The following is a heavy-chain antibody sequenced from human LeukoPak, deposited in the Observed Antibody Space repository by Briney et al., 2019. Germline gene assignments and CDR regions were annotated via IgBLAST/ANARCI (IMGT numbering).Heavy chain of an antibody. CDR3: AKVGMTTVTSDAFDI. J-gene: IGHJ3*02. Sequence: GRSLRLSCAASGFTFSSYVMHWVRQAPGKGLEWGAVISYDGSNKYYADSVKGRFTISRDNSKNTLYLQVNSLRAEDTAVYYCAKVGMTTVTSDAFDIWGEETMVTVSS. CDR1: GFTFSSYV. D-gene: IGHD4-17*01. V-gene: IGHV3-30*18. CDR2: ISYDGSNK.